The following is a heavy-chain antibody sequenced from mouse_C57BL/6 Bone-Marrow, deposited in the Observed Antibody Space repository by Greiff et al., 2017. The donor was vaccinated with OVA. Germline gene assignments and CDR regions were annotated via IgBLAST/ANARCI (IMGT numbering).Heavy chain of an antibody. CDR3: ASRGIWGDY. CDR2: ISNDGSN. J-gene: IGHJ2*01. CDR1: GYSITSGYY. V-gene: IGHV3-6*01. Sequence: EVQLQESGPGLVKPSQSLSLTCSVTGYSITSGYYWNWIRQFPGNKLEGMGYISNDGSNNYNPSLKNRISITRNTSKNQFFLKLNSVTTEDTATYYYASRGIWGDYWGQGTTLTVSS. D-gene: IGHD1-1*02.